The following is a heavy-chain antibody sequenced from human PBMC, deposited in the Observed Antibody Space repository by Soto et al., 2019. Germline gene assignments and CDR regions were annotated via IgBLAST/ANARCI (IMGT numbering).Heavy chain of an antibody. CDR2: INPSGGST. Sequence: ASVKVSCKASGYTFTSYYMHWVRQAPGQGLEWMGIINPSGGSTSYAQKFQGRVTMTRDTSTSTVYMELSSLRSEDTAVYYCARGGTYYYDSSGPLPQNYYYYSGRDVWGKGTTFPVP. CDR1: GYTFTSYY. CDR3: ARGGTYYYDSSGPLPQNYYYYSGRDV. J-gene: IGHJ6*04. V-gene: IGHV1-46*01. D-gene: IGHD3-22*01.